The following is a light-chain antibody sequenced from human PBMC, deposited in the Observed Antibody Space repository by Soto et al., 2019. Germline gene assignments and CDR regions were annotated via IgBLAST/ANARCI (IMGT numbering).Light chain of an antibody. CDR3: QQYGSSPRVT. J-gene: IGKJ4*01. Sequence: EIVLTQSPGTLSLSPGERATLSCRASXSVSSSYLAWYQQKPGQAPRLLIYGASSRATGIPDRFSGSGSGTDFTLTISRLEPEDFAVYYCQQYGSSPRVTFGGGTKVEIK. V-gene: IGKV3-20*01. CDR2: GAS. CDR1: XSVSSSY.